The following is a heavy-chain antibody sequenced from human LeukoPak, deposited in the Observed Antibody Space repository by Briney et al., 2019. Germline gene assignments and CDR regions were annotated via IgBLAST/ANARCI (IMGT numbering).Heavy chain of an antibody. CDR3: ARDLAWGAFDY. CDR2: ISPRGGGT. CDR1: GFIFRNYG. Sequence: GGSLRLSCAASGFIFRNYGMNWVRQAPGKGLEWVSGISPRGGGTYYADSVEGRFTISRDDSKSTLSLQMNSLRVEDTAVYYCARDLAWGAFDYWGQGTLVSVSS. D-gene: IGHD7-27*01. V-gene: IGHV3-23*01. J-gene: IGHJ4*02.